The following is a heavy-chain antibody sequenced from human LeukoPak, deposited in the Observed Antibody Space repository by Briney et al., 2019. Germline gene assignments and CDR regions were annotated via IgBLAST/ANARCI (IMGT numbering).Heavy chain of an antibody. CDR1: GFTFSSYA. V-gene: IGHV3-23*01. D-gene: IGHD3-10*01. CDR3: ARSSMVRGVIIYYFDY. Sequence: SGGSLRLSCAASGFTFSSYAMSWVRQAPGKGLEWVSAISGSGGSTYYADSVKGRFTISRDNSKNTLYLQMNSLRAEDMAVYYCARSSMVRGVIIYYFDYWGQGTLVTVSS. J-gene: IGHJ4*02. CDR2: ISGSGGST.